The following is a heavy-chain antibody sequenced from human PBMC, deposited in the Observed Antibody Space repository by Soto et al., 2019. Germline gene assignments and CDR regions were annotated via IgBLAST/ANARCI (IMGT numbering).Heavy chain of an antibody. J-gene: IGHJ4*02. CDR1: GGTFSSYA. D-gene: IGHD3-22*01. CDR2: IIPIFGTA. V-gene: IGHV1-69*13. CDR3: EIRCGRHYYDSIGYQD. Sequence: ASVKVSCPASGGTFSSYAISWVRQAPGQGLEWMGGIIPIFGTANYAQKFQGRVTITADESTSTAYMELSSLRSEDTAVYYCEIRCGRHYYDSIGYQDWGQGTLVTVYS.